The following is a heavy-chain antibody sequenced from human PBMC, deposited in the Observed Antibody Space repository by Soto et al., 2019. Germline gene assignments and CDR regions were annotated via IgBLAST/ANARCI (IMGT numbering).Heavy chain of an antibody. J-gene: IGHJ5*02. CDR1: GGTFSSYA. CDR2: IIPIFGTA. CDR3: ARDLFAVAVAGIGWFDP. Sequence: SSVKVSCKASGGTFSSYAISWVRQAPGQGLEWMGGIIPIFGTANYAQKFQGRVTITADESTSTAYMELSSLRSEDTAVYYCARDLFAVAVAGIGWFDPWGQGTLVTVSS. V-gene: IGHV1-69*13. D-gene: IGHD6-19*01.